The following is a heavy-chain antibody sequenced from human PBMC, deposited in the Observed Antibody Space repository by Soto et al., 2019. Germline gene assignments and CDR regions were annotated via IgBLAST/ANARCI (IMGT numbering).Heavy chain of an antibody. CDR3: ARTAAAGKYYYGMDV. Sequence: SETLSLTCAVSGGSISSGGYSWSWIRQPRGKGLEWIGYIYHSGSTYYNPSLKSRVTISVDTSKNQFSLKLSSVTAADTAMYYCARTAAAGKYYYGMDVWGQGTTVTVSS. CDR2: IYHSGST. D-gene: IGHD6-13*01. V-gene: IGHV4-30-2*02. J-gene: IGHJ6*02. CDR1: GGSISSGGYS.